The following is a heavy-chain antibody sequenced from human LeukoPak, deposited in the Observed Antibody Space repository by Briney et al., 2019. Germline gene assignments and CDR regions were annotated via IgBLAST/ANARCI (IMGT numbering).Heavy chain of an antibody. V-gene: IGHV3-30*02. CDR2: IRYDGSNK. Sequence: SGGSLRLSCAASGFTFSSYGMHWVRQAPGKGLEWVAFIRYDGSNKYYADSVKGRFTISRDNSKNTLYLQMNSLRAEDTAVYYCAKGYIAATPTDYWGQGTLVTVSS. CDR1: GFTFSSYG. D-gene: IGHD6-13*01. CDR3: AKGYIAATPTDY. J-gene: IGHJ4*02.